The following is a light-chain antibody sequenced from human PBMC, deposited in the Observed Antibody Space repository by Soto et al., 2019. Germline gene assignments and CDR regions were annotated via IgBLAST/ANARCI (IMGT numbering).Light chain of an antibody. CDR2: KAS. V-gene: IGKV1-5*03. CDR1: QSISTW. J-gene: IGKJ4*01. Sequence: DIQMTQSPSTLSASVGDRVTITCRASQSISTWLAWYQQKAGKAPKLLINKASRLEGGVPSRHTGSGSGAEFNITSSSLQPDDFATYYCQQYNTWPLTFGGGTQVYI. CDR3: QQYNTWPLT.